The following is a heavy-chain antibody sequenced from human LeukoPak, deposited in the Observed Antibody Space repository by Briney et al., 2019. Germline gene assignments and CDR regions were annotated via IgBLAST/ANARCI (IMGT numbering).Heavy chain of an antibody. CDR2: ISSSGSII. Sequence: GGSLRLSCAASGFTFSSYEMNWVRQAPGKGLEWVSYISSSGSIIYYADSVKGRFTISRDNAKNSLYLQMNSLRAEDTAVYFCARHYRYYHNSGSYYKHPFDYWGQGTLVTVSS. CDR3: ARHYRYYHNSGSYYKHPFDY. CDR1: GFTFSSYE. V-gene: IGHV3-48*03. J-gene: IGHJ4*02. D-gene: IGHD3-10*01.